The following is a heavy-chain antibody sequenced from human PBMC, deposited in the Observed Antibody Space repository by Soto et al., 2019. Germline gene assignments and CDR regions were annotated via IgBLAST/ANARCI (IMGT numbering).Heavy chain of an antibody. J-gene: IGHJ3*01. V-gene: IGHV4-4*02. Sequence: PSETLSLTCAVSGGSISSSHWWCWVRQSPGKGLEWIGEIYHSGSTNYNPSLKSRVTISIDKSKNQFSLRLTSVTAADTALYFCATSYYPAIDAWGQGTRVTVSS. CDR2: IYHSGST. D-gene: IGHD3-10*01. CDR1: GGSISSSHW. CDR3: ATSYYPAIDA.